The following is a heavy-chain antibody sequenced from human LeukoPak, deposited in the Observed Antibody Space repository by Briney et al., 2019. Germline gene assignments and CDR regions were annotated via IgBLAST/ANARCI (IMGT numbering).Heavy chain of an antibody. J-gene: IGHJ5*02. D-gene: IGHD6-19*01. V-gene: IGHV4-38-2*02. Sequence: SETLSLTCTVSGYSISSGYYWGWIRQPPGKGLEWIGSIYHSGSTYYNPSLKSRVTISVDTSKNQFSLMLSSVTAADTAVYYCARGRSKSRSGWYLLSLSRFDPWGQGTLVTVSS. CDR2: IYHSGST. CDR1: GYSISSGYY. CDR3: ARGRSKSRSGWYLLSLSRFDP.